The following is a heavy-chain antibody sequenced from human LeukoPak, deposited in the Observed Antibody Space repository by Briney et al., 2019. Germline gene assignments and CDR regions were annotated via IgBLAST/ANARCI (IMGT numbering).Heavy chain of an antibody. CDR1: GGSISSGCYY. D-gene: IGHD1-26*01. V-gene: IGHV4-61*02. Sequence: SETLSLTCTVSGGSISSGCYYWSWIRQPAGKGLEWIGRIYTSGSTNYNPSLNSRVTISVDTSKNQFSLKLSSVTAADTAVYYCARARAVGMIGYWGQGTLVTVSS. J-gene: IGHJ4*02. CDR2: IYTSGST. CDR3: ARARAVGMIGY.